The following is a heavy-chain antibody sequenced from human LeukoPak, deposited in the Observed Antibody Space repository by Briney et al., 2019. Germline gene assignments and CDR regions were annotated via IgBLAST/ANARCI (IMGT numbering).Heavy chain of an antibody. D-gene: IGHD1-26*01. J-gene: IGHJ4*02. CDR3: ARDRVVGAIEFDY. CDR2: ISAYNGNT. CDR1: GYTFTGYY. Sequence: ASVKVSCKASGYTFTGYYMHWVRQAPGQGLEWMGWISAYNGNTNYAQKLQGRVTMTTDTSTSTAYMELRSLRSDDTAVYYCARDRVVGAIEFDYWGQGTLVTVSS. V-gene: IGHV1-18*04.